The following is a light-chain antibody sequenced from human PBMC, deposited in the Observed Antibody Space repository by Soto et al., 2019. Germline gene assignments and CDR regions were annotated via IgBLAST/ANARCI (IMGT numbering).Light chain of an antibody. CDR1: SSDVGGSGL. J-gene: IGLJ3*02. CDR2: EVT. V-gene: IGLV2-14*02. CDR3: SSYTSRSTWL. Sequence: QSVLTQPASVSGSPAQSITISCTGSSSDVGGSGLVSWYQHHPGKAPKLIIHEVTSRPSGGSTRLSGSKSGNTASLSISGLRAEDEADYYCSSYTSRSTWLFGGGTKLTVL.